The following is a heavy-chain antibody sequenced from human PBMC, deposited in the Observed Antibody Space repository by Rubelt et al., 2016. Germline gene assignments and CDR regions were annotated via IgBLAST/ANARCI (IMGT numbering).Heavy chain of an antibody. CDR2: ISVNSGDT. CDR1: GYTFSKYG. CDR3: ARDRGGYYYDY. V-gene: IGHV1-18*01. J-gene: IGHJ4*02. D-gene: IGHD2-15*01. Sequence: QVQLVQSGAEVKKSGASVKVSCKASGYTFSKYGISWVRQAPGQGLEWMGWISVNSGDTKYAQKLPGRVTRTPDTSTSTAYMYLTTLRSDDTAVYYCARDRGGYYYDYWGQGTLVTDSS.